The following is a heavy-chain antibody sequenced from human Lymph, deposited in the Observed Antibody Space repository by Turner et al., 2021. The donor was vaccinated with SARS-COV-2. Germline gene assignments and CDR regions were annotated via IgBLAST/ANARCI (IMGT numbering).Heavy chain of an antibody. Sequence: QLQLQESGPGLVKPSETLSLTCTISGCSISSSCYCWVCIRQPPGKGLECIGSIYYSGSTYYNPSLKRRVTISVDTSKNQFSLKLSSVTAADTAVYYCARTAYDFWSGHFSVSAFGIWGQGPIVTVSS. CDR1: GCSISSSCYC. V-gene: IGHV4-39*01. CDR2: IYYSGST. D-gene: IGHD3-3*01. CDR3: ARTAYDFWSGHFSVSAFGI. J-gene: IGHJ3*02.